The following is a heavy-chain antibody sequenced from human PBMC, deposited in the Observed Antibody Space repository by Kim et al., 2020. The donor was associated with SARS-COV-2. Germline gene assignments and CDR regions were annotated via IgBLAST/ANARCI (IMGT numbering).Heavy chain of an antibody. V-gene: IGHV3-23*01. J-gene: IGHJ4*02. CDR2: LSASGGTT. CDR1: GFDFSKHA. Sequence: GGSLRLSCAASGFDFSKHAMSWVRQAPGRGLDYVSGLSASGGTTYYAESVKGRFTISRDNYKNTVLLQMSSLRAEDTAVYYCAKDNGVFDCWGQGTLVTV. D-gene: IGHD3-10*01. CDR3: AKDNGVFDC.